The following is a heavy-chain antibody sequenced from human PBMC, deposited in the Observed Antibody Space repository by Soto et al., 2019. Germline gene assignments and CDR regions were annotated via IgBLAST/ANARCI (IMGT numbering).Heavy chain of an antibody. CDR2: IYYSGNT. Sequence: SETLSLTCTVSGGSISSYYWSWIRQPPGKGLEWIGYIYYSGNTNYNPSLKSRVTISVDTSKNQFSLKLSSVTAADTAVYYCARDRGSSSHYYYYAMDVWGQGTTVTVS. J-gene: IGHJ6*02. V-gene: IGHV4-59*01. CDR3: ARDRGSSSHYYYYAMDV. D-gene: IGHD6-13*01. CDR1: GGSISSYY.